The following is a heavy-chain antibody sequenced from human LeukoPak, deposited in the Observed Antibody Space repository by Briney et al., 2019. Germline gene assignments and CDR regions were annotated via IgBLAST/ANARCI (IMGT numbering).Heavy chain of an antibody. V-gene: IGHV1-8*02. CDR2: MNPNSGNT. Sequence: GASVKVSCKASGYTFTSYDINWVRQATGQGLEWMGWMNPNSGNTGYAQKLQGRVTMTTDTSTSTAYMELRSLRSDDTAVYYCARARAYDFLTAYYTTDYWGQGTLVTVSS. CDR3: ARARAYDFLTAYYTTDY. CDR1: GYTFTSYD. J-gene: IGHJ4*02. D-gene: IGHD3-9*01.